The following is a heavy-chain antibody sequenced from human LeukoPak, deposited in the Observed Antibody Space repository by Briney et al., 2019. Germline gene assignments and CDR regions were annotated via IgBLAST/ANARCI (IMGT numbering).Heavy chain of an antibody. CDR2: IYTTGAT. D-gene: IGHD6-25*01. Sequence: SETLSLTCTVSGGSINSHYWSWIRQPAGKGMEWIGIIYTTGATNYNPSLKSRVTMSVDTSKNQFSLKVNSVTAAATAVYFCANKSGGGAFEIWGQGTAVVVSS. J-gene: IGHJ3*02. CDR1: GGSINSHY. V-gene: IGHV4-4*07. CDR3: ANKSGGGAFEI.